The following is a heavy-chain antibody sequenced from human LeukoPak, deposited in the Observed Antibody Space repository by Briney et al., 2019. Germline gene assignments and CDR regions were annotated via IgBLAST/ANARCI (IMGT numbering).Heavy chain of an antibody. CDR2: RHDSGSS. J-gene: IGHJ5*01. V-gene: IGHV4-59*11. Sequence: SETLSLTCSVSGGSISSHYWIWFRQPPGKGLEWIGHRHDSGSSNYNPSLKSRVTISIDTSKNQFSLKLNSVTAADTADYSCARAPVVRGVFGWFDFWGQGVLVTVSS. CDR3: ARAPVVRGVFGWFDF. CDR1: GGSISSHY. D-gene: IGHD3-10*01.